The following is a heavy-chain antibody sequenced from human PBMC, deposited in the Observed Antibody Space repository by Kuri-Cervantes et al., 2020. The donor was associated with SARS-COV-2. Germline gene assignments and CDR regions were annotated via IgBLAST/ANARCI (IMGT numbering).Heavy chain of an antibody. V-gene: IGHV1-8*01. CDR2: MNPNSGNT. J-gene: IGHJ4*02. D-gene: IGHD3-10*01. Sequence: ASVKVSCKASGYTFTSYDINWVRQATGQGLEWMGWMNPNSGNTGYAQKFQGRVTMTRDTSTSTVYMELSGLRSEDTAVYYCARGAITMVRGVIGPRVGYFDYWGQGTLVTVSS. CDR3: ARGAITMVRGVIGPRVGYFDY. CDR1: GYTFTSYD.